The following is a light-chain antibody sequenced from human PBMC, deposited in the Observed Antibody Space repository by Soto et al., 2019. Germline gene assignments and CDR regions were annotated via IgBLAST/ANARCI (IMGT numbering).Light chain of an antibody. CDR3: AAWDDSLSGYV. CDR1: SSNIGGND. J-gene: IGLJ1*01. Sequence: QAVVTQPPSASGTPGQRVTISCSGSSSNIGGNDVNWYQQLPGTTPKLLIYSNNQRPSGVPDRFSGSKSGTSASLAISGLQSEDEADYYCAAWDDSLSGYVFGTGTKLTVL. V-gene: IGLV1-44*01. CDR2: SNN.